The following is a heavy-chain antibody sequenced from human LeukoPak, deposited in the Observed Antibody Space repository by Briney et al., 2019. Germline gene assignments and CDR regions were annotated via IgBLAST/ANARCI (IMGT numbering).Heavy chain of an antibody. CDR2: MNPNNGNT. CDR1: GYTFTSYD. V-gene: IGHV1-8*01. J-gene: IGHJ4*02. D-gene: IGHD2-15*01. CDR3: ARGGSFRGPDY. Sequence: VASVKVSCKASGYTFTSYDINWVRQATGQGLEWMGWMNPNNGNTGYALKFQGRVTMTRNTSISTAYMELSSLRSEDTAVYYCARGGSFRGPDYWGQGTLVTVSS.